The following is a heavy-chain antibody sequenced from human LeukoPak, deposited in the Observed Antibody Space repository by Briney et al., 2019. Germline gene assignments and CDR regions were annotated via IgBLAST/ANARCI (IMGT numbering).Heavy chain of an antibody. D-gene: IGHD5-18*01. Sequence: PSETLPLTCAVYGGSFSGYYWSWIRQPPGKGLEWIGEINHSGSTNYNPSLKSRVTISVDTSKNQFSLKLSSVTAADTAVYYCARGNSSRGYSYGPSTYGMDVWGQGTTVTVSS. CDR1: GGSFSGYY. V-gene: IGHV4-34*01. CDR3: ARGNSSRGYSYGPSTYGMDV. J-gene: IGHJ6*02. CDR2: INHSGST.